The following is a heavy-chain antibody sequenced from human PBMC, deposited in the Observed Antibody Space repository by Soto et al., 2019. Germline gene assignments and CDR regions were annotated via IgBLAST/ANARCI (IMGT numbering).Heavy chain of an antibody. CDR1: GGSITRGGYY. J-gene: IGHJ4*02. V-gene: IGHV4-31*03. CDR3: ARVDSGGYAYFDY. D-gene: IGHD5-12*01. CDR2: IYYSGST. Sequence: QVQLQESGPRLVKASQTQSLTCTVSGGSITRGGYYWTWIRQHPGKGLEWIGYIYYSGSTYYNPSLKSRLTMSVDTSKNQFSLKLSSMTSADTAVYYCARVDSGGYAYFDYWGQGTLVTVSS.